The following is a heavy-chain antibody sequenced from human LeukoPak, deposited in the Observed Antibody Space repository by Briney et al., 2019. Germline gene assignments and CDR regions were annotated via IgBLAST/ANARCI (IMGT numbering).Heavy chain of an antibody. CDR1: GFTFISYR. CDR3: ASSVGQRPLY. V-gene: IGHV3-74*01. CDR2: INSDGSST. Sequence: GGSLRLSCAASGFTFISYRMQWVCQAPGKGLVWVSRINSDGSSTRYADSVKGRFTISRDNAKNTLYLQMNSLRAEDTAVYYCASSVGQRPLYWGQGTLVTVSS. J-gene: IGHJ4*02. D-gene: IGHD3-16*01.